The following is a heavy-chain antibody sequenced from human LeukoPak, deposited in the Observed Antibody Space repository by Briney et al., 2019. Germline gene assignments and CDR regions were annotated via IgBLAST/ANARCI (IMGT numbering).Heavy chain of an antibody. J-gene: IGHJ4*02. CDR1: GGTFSSYA. V-gene: IGHV1-69*13. Sequence: SVKVSCKASGGTFSSYAISWVRQAPGQGLEWMGGIIPIFGTANYARKFQGRVTITADESTSTAYMELSSLRSEDTAVYYCANAKWELLFYDYWGQGTLVTVSS. CDR2: IIPIFGTA. D-gene: IGHD1-26*01. CDR3: ANAKWELLFYDY.